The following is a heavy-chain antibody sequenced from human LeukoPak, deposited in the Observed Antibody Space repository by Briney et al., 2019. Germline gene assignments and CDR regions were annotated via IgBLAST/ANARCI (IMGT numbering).Heavy chain of an antibody. CDR3: AAAGGFDY. D-gene: IGHD3-10*01. Sequence: PGGSLRLSCAASGFFFRTSGMSWVRQAPGKGLEWVSYIGSSSSPIYYADSVKGRFTISRDNAKSALYLQMNSLRDEDTAVYYCAAAGGFDYWGQGTLLTVS. V-gene: IGHV3-48*02. CDR1: GFFFRTSG. CDR2: IGSSSSPI. J-gene: IGHJ4*02.